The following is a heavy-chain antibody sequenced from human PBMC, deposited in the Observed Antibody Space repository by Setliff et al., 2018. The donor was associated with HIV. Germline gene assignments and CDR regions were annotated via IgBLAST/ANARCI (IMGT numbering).Heavy chain of an antibody. CDR2: ISYDGTNK. Sequence: LRLSCAASRFTFSSHAMHWVRQAPGKGLEWVAVISYDGTNKYYADSVKGRFTISRDNSKNTLYLQMNSLRAEDTAVYSCARDLYGSGSYSAFDIWGQGTLVTVSS. J-gene: IGHJ3*02. D-gene: IGHD3-10*01. CDR1: RFTFSSHA. CDR3: ARDLYGSGSYSAFDI. V-gene: IGHV3-30*04.